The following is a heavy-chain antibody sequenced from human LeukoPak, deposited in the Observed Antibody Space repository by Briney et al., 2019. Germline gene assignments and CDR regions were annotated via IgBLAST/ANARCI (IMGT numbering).Heavy chain of an antibody. Sequence: ASVKLSCTASGYTFTIYDINLVRHAPGQGLERIGWIIPNSGNTGYAPNFQGRVTMTRNTSISTAYMELSSLRSEDTAVYYCARVYRQLRPYYFDYWGQGTLVTVSS. CDR3: ARVYRQLRPYYFDY. CDR2: IIPNSGNT. V-gene: IGHV1-8*01. CDR1: GYTFTIYD. D-gene: IGHD4-23*01. J-gene: IGHJ4*02.